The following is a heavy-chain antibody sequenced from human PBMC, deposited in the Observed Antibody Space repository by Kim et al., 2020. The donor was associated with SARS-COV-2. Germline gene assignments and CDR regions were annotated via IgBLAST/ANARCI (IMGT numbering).Heavy chain of an antibody. CDR1: GYTFTSYA. D-gene: IGHD3-22*01. CDR3: AKGSVGRDSSGSLGTYGMD. Sequence: ASVKVSCKASGYTFTSYAIHWVRQAPGQRLEWMGWITTGNGNTKYSQRFQDRVTITRDTSASTAYMELISLTSEDTAVYFCAKGSVGRDSSGSLGTYGMD. V-gene: IGHV1-3*04. CDR2: ITTGNGNT. J-gene: IGHJ6*01.